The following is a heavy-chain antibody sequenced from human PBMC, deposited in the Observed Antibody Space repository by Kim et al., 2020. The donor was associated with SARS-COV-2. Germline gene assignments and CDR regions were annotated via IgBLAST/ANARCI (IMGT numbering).Heavy chain of an antibody. CDR1: GGSISSSSYY. CDR2: IYYSGST. J-gene: IGHJ4*02. CDR3: AKLGGGNDY. V-gene: IGHV4-39*01. D-gene: IGHD3-10*01. Sequence: SETLSLTCTVSGGSISSSSYYWGWIRQPPGKGLEWIGSIYYSGSTYYNPSLKSRVTISVDTSKNQFSLKLSSVTAADTAVYYCAKLGGGNDYWGQGTLVTVSS.